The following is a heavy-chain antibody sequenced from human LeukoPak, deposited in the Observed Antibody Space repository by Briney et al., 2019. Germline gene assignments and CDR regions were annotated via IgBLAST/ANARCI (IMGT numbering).Heavy chain of an antibody. CDR1: GGSVSSGSYY. CDR3: ARSSIAVAGNYFDY. D-gene: IGHD6-19*01. Sequence: SETLSLTCTVSGGSVSSGSYYWSWIRQPPGKGLEWIGYIYYSGSTYYNPSLKSRVTISVDTSKNQFSLKLSSVTAADTAVYYCARSSIAVAGNYFDYWGQGTLVTVSS. J-gene: IGHJ4*02. V-gene: IGHV4-61*01. CDR2: IYYSGST.